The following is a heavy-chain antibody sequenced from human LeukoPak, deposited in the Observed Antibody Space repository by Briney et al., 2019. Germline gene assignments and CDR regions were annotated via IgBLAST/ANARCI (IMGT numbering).Heavy chain of an antibody. CDR1: GFTFSSYA. V-gene: IGHV3-23*01. D-gene: IGHD3-10*01. CDR2: ISGSGGST. Sequence: GESLRLSCAASGFTFSSYAMSWVRQAPGKGLEWVSAISGSGGSTYYADSVKGRFTISRDNSKNTLYLQMNSLRAEDTAVYYCAKSYGTYCYGSGFFDAFDIWGQGTMVTVSS. J-gene: IGHJ3*02. CDR3: AKSYGTYCYGSGFFDAFDI.